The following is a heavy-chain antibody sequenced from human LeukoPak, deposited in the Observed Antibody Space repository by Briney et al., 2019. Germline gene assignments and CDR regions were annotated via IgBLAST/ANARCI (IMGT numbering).Heavy chain of an antibody. D-gene: IGHD2-2*01. CDR2: ISGGGGST. Sequence: GGSLRLSCAASGFTFSSYGMSWVRQAPGKGLEWVSAISGGGGSTYYADSVKGRFTISRDNSKNTLYLQMNSLRAEDTAVYYCAPAWDCSSTSCYEDYFDYWGQGTLVTVSS. CDR3: APAWDCSSTSCYEDYFDY. CDR1: GFTFSSYG. V-gene: IGHV3-23*01. J-gene: IGHJ4*02.